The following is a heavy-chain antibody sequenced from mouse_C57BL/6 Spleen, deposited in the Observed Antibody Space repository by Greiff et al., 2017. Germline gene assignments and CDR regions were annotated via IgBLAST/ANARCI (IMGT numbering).Heavy chain of an antibody. CDR1: GFTFSSYA. Sequence: EVKLMESGGGLVKPGGSLKLSCAASGFTFSSYAMSWVRQTPEKRLEWVANISDGGSYTYYPDNVKGRVTISRDTAKNNLYLQMGHLTSEDTAMYYCARERLKDAMDYWGQGTSVTVSS. CDR3: ARERLKDAMDY. D-gene: IGHD1-3*01. V-gene: IGHV5-4*01. CDR2: ISDGGSYT. J-gene: IGHJ4*01.